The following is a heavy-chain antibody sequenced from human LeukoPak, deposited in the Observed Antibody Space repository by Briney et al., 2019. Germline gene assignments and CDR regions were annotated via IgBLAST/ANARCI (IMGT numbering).Heavy chain of an antibody. CDR1: GFTFSSYA. CDR3: AKESTMVRGVTTSSDY. Sequence: GGSLRLSCAASGFTFSSYAMSWVRQAPGKGLEWVSAISGSGGSTYYADSVKGRFTISRDNSKNTLYLQMNSLRAEDTAVYYCAKESTMVRGVTTSSDYWGQGTLVTVSS. CDR2: ISGSGGST. D-gene: IGHD3-10*01. J-gene: IGHJ4*02. V-gene: IGHV3-23*01.